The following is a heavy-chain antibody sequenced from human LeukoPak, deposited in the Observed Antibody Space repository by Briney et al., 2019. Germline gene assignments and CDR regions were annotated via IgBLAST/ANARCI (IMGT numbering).Heavy chain of an antibody. Sequence: GRSLRLSCAASGFTFSSYGMHWVRQAPGKGLEWVAVIWYDGSNKYYAESVKGRFTISRDNSKNTLYLQMNSLRAEDTAVYYCARDSQLGIFGLEYYFDYWGQGTLVTVSS. D-gene: IGHD3/OR15-3a*01. CDR3: ARDSQLGIFGLEYYFDY. CDR2: IWYDGSNK. V-gene: IGHV3-33*01. J-gene: IGHJ4*02. CDR1: GFTFSSYG.